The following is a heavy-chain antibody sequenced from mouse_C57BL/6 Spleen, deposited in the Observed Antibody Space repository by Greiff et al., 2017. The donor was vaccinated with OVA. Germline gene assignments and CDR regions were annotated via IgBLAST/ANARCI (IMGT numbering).Heavy chain of an antibody. J-gene: IGHJ3*01. V-gene: IGHV1-61*01. Sequence: QVQLQQPGAELVRPGSSVKLSCKASGYTFTSYWMDWVKQRPGQGLEWIGNIYPSDSETHYNQKFKDKATLTVDKSSSTAYMQLSSLTSEDSAVYGCARGGYDPAWFGYWGQGTLVTVSA. CDR1: GYTFTSYW. CDR3: ARGGYDPAWFGY. D-gene: IGHD2-3*01. CDR2: IYPSDSET.